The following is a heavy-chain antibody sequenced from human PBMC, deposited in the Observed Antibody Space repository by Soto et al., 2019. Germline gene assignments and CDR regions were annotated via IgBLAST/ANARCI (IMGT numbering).Heavy chain of an antibody. CDR1: GFTFSSYG. D-gene: IGHD2-15*01. CDR2: ISYDGSNK. J-gene: IGHJ4*02. CDR3: AKDNTHCSGGSCFGCDY. V-gene: IGHV3-30*18. Sequence: QVQLVESGGGVVQPGRSLRLSCAASGFTFSSYGMHWVRQAPGKGLEWVAVISYDGSNKYYADSVKGRFTISRDNSKNTLYLKMNSLRDEDTAVYYCAKDNTHCSGGSCFGCDYWGQGTLATVSS.